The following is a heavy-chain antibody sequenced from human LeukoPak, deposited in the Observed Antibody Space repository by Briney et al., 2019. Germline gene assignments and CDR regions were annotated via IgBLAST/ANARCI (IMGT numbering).Heavy chain of an antibody. V-gene: IGHV1-46*01. Sequence: ASVKVSCKASGYTFTTRYYMHWVRQPPGQGLEWIGITNTSGGGTNYAQKFQGRVTMTRDTSTSTVYMELGSLTSEDTAVYYCAREESGGYFDYWGQGTLVTVSS. D-gene: IGHD2-8*02. CDR1: GYTFTTRYY. CDR2: TNTSGGGT. J-gene: IGHJ4*02. CDR3: AREESGGYFDY.